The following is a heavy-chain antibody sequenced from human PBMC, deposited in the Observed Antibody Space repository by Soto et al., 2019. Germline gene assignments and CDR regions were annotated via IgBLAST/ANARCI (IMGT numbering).Heavy chain of an antibody. Sequence: QVQLVQSGAEVKKPGSSVKVSCKASGGTFSSYAISWVRQAPGQGLEWMGGIIPIFGTANYAQKFQGRVTITADESTSKAYMELSSLRSDDTAVYYCAREAPGRPYYYFGSGYYYNWFDPWGQGTLVTVSS. CDR1: GGTFSSYA. J-gene: IGHJ5*02. V-gene: IGHV1-69*01. D-gene: IGHD3-3*01. CDR2: IIPIFGTA. CDR3: AREAPGRPYYYFGSGYYYNWFDP.